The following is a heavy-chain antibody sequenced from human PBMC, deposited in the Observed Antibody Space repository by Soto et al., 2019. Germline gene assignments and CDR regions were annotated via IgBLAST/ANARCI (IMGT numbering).Heavy chain of an antibody. CDR2: ISYDGSQK. CDR3: SRGQYYNDEVDVDF. J-gene: IGHJ4*02. CDR1: GFTFSSYA. V-gene: IGHV3-30*04. D-gene: IGHD3-22*01. Sequence: QVQLVESGGGVVQPGRSLRLSCAGSGFTFSSYAMHWVRQAPGTGLEWMAVISYDGSQKYYADSVKGRFTISRDNSKNTVVLQMDSRRAEDTAVYYCSRGQYYNDEVDVDFWGQGTLVTVSS.